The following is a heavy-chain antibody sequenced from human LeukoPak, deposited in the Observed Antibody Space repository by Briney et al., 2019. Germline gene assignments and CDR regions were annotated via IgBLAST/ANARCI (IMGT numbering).Heavy chain of an antibody. V-gene: IGHV1-2*02. J-gene: IGHJ4*02. Sequence: ASVRVSCKASGYTFTGYYMHWVRQAPGQGLEWMGWINPNSGGTNYAQKFQGRVTMTRDTSISTAYMELSRLRSDDTAVYYCARTNRELVTGFDYWGQGTLVTVSS. CDR2: INPNSGGT. D-gene: IGHD6-6*01. CDR1: GYTFTGYY. CDR3: ARTNRELVTGFDY.